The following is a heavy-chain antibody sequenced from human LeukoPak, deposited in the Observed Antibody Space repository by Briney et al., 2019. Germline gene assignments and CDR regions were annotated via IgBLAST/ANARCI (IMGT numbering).Heavy chain of an antibody. J-gene: IGHJ3*02. CDR2: IWNDGSNN. Sequence: PGGSLRLSCAASGFTFSSFGMHWVRQAPGKGLEWVAVIWNDGSNNYYADSVKGRFTISRDNAKNTLYLQMNRLRPEDTAVYYCARLDGYHNLGGFDIWGQGTTVTVSS. D-gene: IGHD3-9*01. V-gene: IGHV3-33*01. CDR1: GFTFSSFG. CDR3: ARLDGYHNLGGFDI.